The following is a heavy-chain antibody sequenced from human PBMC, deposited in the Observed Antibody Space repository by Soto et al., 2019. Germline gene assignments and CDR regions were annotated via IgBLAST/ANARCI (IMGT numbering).Heavy chain of an antibody. CDR1: GYTFTSYG. Sequence: GASVKVSCKASGYTFTSYGISWVRQAPGQGLEWMGWISAYNGNTNYAQKLQGRVTMTTDTSTSTAYMELRSLRSDDTAVYYCARDHYDFWSGPSYYYYGMDVWGQGTTITVSS. J-gene: IGHJ6*02. V-gene: IGHV1-18*01. CDR3: ARDHYDFWSGPSYYYYGMDV. CDR2: ISAYNGNT. D-gene: IGHD3-3*01.